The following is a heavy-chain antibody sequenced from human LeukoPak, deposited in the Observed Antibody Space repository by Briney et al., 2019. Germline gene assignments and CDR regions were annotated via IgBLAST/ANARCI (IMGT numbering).Heavy chain of an antibody. V-gene: IGHV3-20*04. Sequence: GRSLRLSCAASGFTFDDYGMSWVRQAPGKGLEWVSGINWNGGSTGYADSVKGRFTISRDNAKNSLYLQMNSLRAEDTALYYCARRMYYYDSGGYSYYFDYWGQGTLVTVSS. CDR1: GFTFDDYG. CDR3: ARRMYYYDSGGYSYYFDY. D-gene: IGHD3-22*01. CDR2: INWNGGST. J-gene: IGHJ4*02.